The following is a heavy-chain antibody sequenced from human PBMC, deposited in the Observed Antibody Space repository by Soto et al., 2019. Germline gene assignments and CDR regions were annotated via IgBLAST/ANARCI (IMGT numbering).Heavy chain of an antibody. J-gene: IGHJ6*02. V-gene: IGHV3-30-3*01. CDR1: GFTFSSYA. CDR3: ARDEIRFSWAYGMDV. Sequence: QVQLVESGGGVVQPGRSLRLSCAASGFTFSSYAMHWVRQAPGKGLEWVAVISYDGSNKYYADSVKGRFTMSRDNSKNTRYVQMNSLRAEDTAVYYCARDEIRFSWAYGMDVCGQGTTVTVCS. D-gene: IGHD3-3*01. CDR2: ISYDGSNK.